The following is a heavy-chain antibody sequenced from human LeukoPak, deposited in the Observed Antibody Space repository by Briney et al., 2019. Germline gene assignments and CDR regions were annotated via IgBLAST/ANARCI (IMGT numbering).Heavy chain of an antibody. D-gene: IGHD2-15*01. J-gene: IGHJ5*02. Sequence: PGGSLRLSCAASGFTVSSNYMSWVRQAPGKGLEWVSVIYSGGSTYHADSVKGRFTISRDNSKNTLYLQMNSLRAEDTAVYYCARDVGYCSGGSCYDWFDPWGQGTLVTVSS. CDR1: GFTVSSNY. CDR2: IYSGGST. CDR3: ARDVGYCSGGSCYDWFDP. V-gene: IGHV3-53*01.